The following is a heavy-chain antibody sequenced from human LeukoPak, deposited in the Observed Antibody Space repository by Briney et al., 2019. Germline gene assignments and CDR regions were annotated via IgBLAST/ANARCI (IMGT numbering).Heavy chain of an antibody. CDR3: ARATGYYYGMDV. CDR1: GGSISNGSYY. D-gene: IGHD3-10*01. V-gene: IGHV4-61*02. CDR2: IYTSGST. Sequence: SQTLSLTCTVSGGSISNGSYYWSWIPQPAGKGLEWIGRIYTSGSTNYNPSLKSRVTISVDTSKNQFSLKLSSVTAADTAVYYCARATGYYYGMDVWGQGTTVTVSS. J-gene: IGHJ6*02.